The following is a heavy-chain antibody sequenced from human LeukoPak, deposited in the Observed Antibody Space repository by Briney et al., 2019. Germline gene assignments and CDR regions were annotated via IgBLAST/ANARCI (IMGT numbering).Heavy chain of an antibody. CDR1: GFTFSSYS. CDR2: ISSSSSTI. D-gene: IGHD3-3*01. Sequence: GGSLRLFCAASGFTFSSYSMKWVRQAPGKGLEWVSYISSSSSTIYYADSVKGRFTISRDNAKNSLYLQMNSLRDEDTAVYYCAREYYDFWSGYYLPYYWGQGTLVTVSS. V-gene: IGHV3-48*02. CDR3: AREYYDFWSGYYLPYY. J-gene: IGHJ4*02.